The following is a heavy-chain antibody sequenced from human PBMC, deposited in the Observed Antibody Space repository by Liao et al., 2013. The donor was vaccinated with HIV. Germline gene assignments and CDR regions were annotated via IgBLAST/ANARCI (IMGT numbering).Heavy chain of an antibody. V-gene: IGHV4-34*01. D-gene: IGHD4-17*01. CDR2: INHSGST. CDR1: GGSFSAYY. Sequence: QVQLQQWGAGLLKSSETLSLTCAVYGGSFSAYYWTWIRQPPGKGLEWIGEINHSGSTNYNPSLNSRVTMSVDTSKNQFSLKLSSVTAADTAVYYCARGGRRDYYSRSDYYYYYMDVWGKGTTVTVSS. J-gene: IGHJ6*03. CDR3: ARGGRRDYYSRSDYYYYYMDV.